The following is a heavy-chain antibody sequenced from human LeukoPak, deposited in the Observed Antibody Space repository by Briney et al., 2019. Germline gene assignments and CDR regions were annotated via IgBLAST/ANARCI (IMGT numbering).Heavy chain of an antibody. V-gene: IGHV3-30*02. D-gene: IGHD1-26*01. Sequence: GGSLRLSCAASGFTFSSYGMHWVRQAPGKGLEWVAFIRYDGSNKYYADSVKGRFTISRDNSKNTLYLQMNSLRAEDTAVYYCAKGGATLSYYFDYWGQGTLVTVSS. CDR3: AKGGATLSYYFDY. CDR2: IRYDGSNK. CDR1: GFTFSSYG. J-gene: IGHJ4*02.